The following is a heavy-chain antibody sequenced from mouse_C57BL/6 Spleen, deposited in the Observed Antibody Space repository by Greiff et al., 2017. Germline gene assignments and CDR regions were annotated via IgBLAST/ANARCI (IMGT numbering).Heavy chain of an antibody. Sequence: QVQLQQSGAELVRPGASVTLSCKASGYTFTDYEMHWVKQTPVHGLEWIGAIDPETGGTAYNQKFKGKAILTADKSSSTAYLELRSLPSEDSAVYYCASYCGGSPWFADWGQGTLVTVSA. V-gene: IGHV1-15*01. D-gene: IGHD1-1*01. CDR3: ASYCGGSPWFAD. J-gene: IGHJ3*01. CDR2: IDPETGGT. CDR1: GYTFTDYE.